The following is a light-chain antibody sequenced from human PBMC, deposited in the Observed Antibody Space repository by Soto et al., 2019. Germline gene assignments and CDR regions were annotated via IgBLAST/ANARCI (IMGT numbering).Light chain of an antibody. Sequence: DIQMTQSPSTLSASVGDRVTITCRASRSLNSWLAWYQQKPGKAPKVLIYDASSLESGVPSRFTGSGSGTEFTLTISSLQPEDFATYYCQQYNSYPWTFGQGTKVEIK. CDR2: DAS. J-gene: IGKJ1*01. CDR3: QQYNSYPWT. CDR1: RSLNSW. V-gene: IGKV1-5*01.